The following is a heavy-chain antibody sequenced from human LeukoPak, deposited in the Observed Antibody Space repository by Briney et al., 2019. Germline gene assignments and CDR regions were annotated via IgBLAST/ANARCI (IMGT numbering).Heavy chain of an antibody. D-gene: IGHD4-11*01. J-gene: IGHJ4*02. CDR3: ASTPLQYGGFDY. V-gene: IGHV4-39*01. CDR1: GGSISSSSYY. Sequence: PSETLSLTCTVSGGSISSSSYYWGWIRQPPGKGLEWIGSIYYSGSTYYNPSLKSRVTISVDTSKNQFSLKLSSVTAADTAVYYCASTPLQYGGFDYWGQGTLVTVSS. CDR2: IYYSGST.